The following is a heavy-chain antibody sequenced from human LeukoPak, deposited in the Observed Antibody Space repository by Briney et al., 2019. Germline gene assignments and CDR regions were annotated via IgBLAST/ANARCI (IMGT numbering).Heavy chain of an antibody. CDR1: GFTFSSYG. J-gene: IGHJ4*02. D-gene: IGHD6-19*01. V-gene: IGHV3-30*18. CDR2: ISNDGSDK. CDR3: AKGYSTGWYGGVDY. Sequence: PGRSLRLSCAASGFTFSSYGMYWVRQAPGKGLEWVVVISNDGSDKYYADSVKGRFTIPRDNSKNTLYLQMNSLRAEDTAVYYCAKGYSTGWYGGVDYWGLGTLVTVSS.